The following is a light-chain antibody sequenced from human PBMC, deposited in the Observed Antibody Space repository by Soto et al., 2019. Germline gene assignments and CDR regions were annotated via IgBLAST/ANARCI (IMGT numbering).Light chain of an antibody. CDR3: QQDNNWPPWT. CDR1: QSVSSN. Sequence: EIVMTQSPATLSVSPGERATLSCRASQSVSSNLAWYQQKPGQAPRLLIYGASTRATGIPARFSGSGSGTEFTLTISNLQSEDFAVYYCQQDNNWPPWTFGQGTKVEIK. CDR2: GAS. J-gene: IGKJ1*01. V-gene: IGKV3-15*01.